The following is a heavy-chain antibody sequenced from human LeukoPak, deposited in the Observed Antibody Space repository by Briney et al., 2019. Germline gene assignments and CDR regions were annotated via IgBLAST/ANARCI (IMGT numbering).Heavy chain of an antibody. D-gene: IGHD3-22*01. Sequence: KPGGSLRLSCAASGFTFTDYYMSWIRQAPGKGLEWVSYISRSGAITMYYADSVKGRFTISRDNTKNSLYLQMNSLRTEDTAVYYCARDLGYSYAKGAYLDYWGQGTLVTVSS. V-gene: IGHV3-11*01. CDR1: GFTFTDYY. CDR3: ARDLGYSYAKGAYLDY. J-gene: IGHJ4*02. CDR2: ISRSGAITM.